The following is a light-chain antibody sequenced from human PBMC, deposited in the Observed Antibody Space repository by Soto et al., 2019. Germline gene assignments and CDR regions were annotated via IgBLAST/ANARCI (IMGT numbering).Light chain of an antibody. V-gene: IGLV2-8*01. CDR3: ISSAGGNNFGV. J-gene: IGLJ1*01. CDR1: SSDVGGYNY. Sequence: QSVLTQPPSAPGSPGQSVTISCTGTSSDVGGYNYVSWYKQHPGKAPELIIYEVSKRPSGVPDRFSGSKSGNTASLTVSGLYSEDEADYYCISSAGGNNFGVFGTRTKVTGL. CDR2: EVS.